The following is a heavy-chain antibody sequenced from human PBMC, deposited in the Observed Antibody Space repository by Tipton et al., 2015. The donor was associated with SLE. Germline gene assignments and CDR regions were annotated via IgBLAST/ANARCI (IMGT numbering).Heavy chain of an antibody. V-gene: IGHV6-1*01. CDR3: ARGFLYDGFQV. Sequence: GLVKPSQTLSLTCAISGDSVSSNSAAWNWIRQCPSRGLEWLGRTYYMSKWYNDYAVSVKSRIIINPETSKNQFSLQLTSVNPEDTAVYYCARGFLYDGFQVWCQGTRVTVSS. D-gene: IGHD2-2*02. CDR1: GDSVSSNSAA. J-gene: IGHJ1*01. CDR2: TYYMSKWYN.